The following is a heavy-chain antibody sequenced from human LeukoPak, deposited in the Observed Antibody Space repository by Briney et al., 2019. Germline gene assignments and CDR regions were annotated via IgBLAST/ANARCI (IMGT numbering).Heavy chain of an antibody. V-gene: IGHV4-30-4*08. J-gene: IGHJ4*02. CDR2: IYYSGST. CDR1: GGSFSGYY. Sequence: PSETLSLTCAVYGGSFSGYYWSWIRQPPGKGLEWIGYIYYSGSTYYNPSLKSRVTISVDMSKNQFSLKLSSVTAADTAVYYCASRSSSSIDYWGQGTLVTVSS. D-gene: IGHD2-2*01. CDR3: ASRSSSSIDY.